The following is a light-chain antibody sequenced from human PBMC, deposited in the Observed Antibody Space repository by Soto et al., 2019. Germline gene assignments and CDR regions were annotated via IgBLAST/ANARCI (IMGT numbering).Light chain of an antibody. J-gene: IGKJ5*01. CDR3: QQYGSSPQT. CDR2: GAS. Sequence: TQSPGTRALLSCAARKGSSSYLAWYQQKPGQAPRLLIYGASSRATGIPGRFSGSGSGTDFTLTISRLEPEDFAVYYCQQYGSSPQTFGQGTRLDIK. CDR1: KGSSSY. V-gene: IGKV3-20*01.